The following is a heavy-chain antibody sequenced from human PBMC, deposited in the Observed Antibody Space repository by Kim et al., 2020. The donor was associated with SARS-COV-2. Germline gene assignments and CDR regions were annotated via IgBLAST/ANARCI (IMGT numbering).Heavy chain of an antibody. CDR1: GYTFTNYG. J-gene: IGHJ4*02. V-gene: IGHV1-18*01. Sequence: ASVKVSCKASGYTFTNYGLSWVRQAPGQGLEWMGWISAYNDNTNYAQKLQGSVTMTTDTSTNTAYMELRSLRSDDTAVYYCARGENGDYSYWGQGTLVTVSS. D-gene: IGHD4-17*01. CDR2: ISAYNDNT. CDR3: ARGENGDYSY.